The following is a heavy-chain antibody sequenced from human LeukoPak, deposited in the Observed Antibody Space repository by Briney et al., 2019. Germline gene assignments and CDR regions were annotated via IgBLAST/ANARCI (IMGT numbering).Heavy chain of an antibody. V-gene: IGHV3-23*01. Sequence: GGSLRLSCAASGFSFSSYAMSWVRQTPGKGLEWVSAISASGGSTYHADSVKGRFTISRDSSKNTLYLQLNSLRVEDTAVYYCARASTTVPNLLDYWGKGTLVTVSS. J-gene: IGHJ4*02. CDR3: ARASTTVPNLLDY. CDR2: ISASGGST. D-gene: IGHD4-17*01. CDR1: GFSFSSYA.